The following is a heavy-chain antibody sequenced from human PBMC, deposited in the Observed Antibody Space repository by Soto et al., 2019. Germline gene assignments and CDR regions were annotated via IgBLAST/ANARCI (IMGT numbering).Heavy chain of an antibody. CDR1: GFTFSSYA. J-gene: IGHJ4*02. Sequence: EVQLLESGGGLVQPGGSLRLSCAASGFTFSSYAMTWVRQAPGKGLEWVSTISSSGGSTYYADSVEGRFTISRDNSKNTLFLQMNRLRAEDTAVYYCAKEWADAGNREKGGRVDYWGQGTLVTVSS. CDR2: ISSSGGST. V-gene: IGHV3-23*01. CDR3: AKEWADAGNREKGGRVDY. D-gene: IGHD3-10*01.